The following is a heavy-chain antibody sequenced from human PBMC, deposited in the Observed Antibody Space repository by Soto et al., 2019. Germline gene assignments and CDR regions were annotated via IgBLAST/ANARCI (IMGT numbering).Heavy chain of an antibody. CDR1: GFTFSSYS. J-gene: IGHJ4*02. V-gene: IGHV3-21*01. D-gene: IGHD3-10*01. Sequence: SCAASGFTFSSYSMNWVRQAPGKGLEWVSSISSSSSYIYYADSVKGRFTISRDNAKNSLYLQMNSLRAEDTAVYYCASAYYYGSGSYSFPFDYWGQGTLVTVSS. CDR2: ISSSSSYI. CDR3: ASAYYYGSGSYSFPFDY.